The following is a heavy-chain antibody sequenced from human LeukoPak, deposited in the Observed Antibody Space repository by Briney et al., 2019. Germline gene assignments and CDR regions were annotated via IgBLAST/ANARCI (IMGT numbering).Heavy chain of an antibody. Sequence: SETLSLTCTVSGGSISSYYWSWIRQPPGKGLEWIGYIYYSGSTNYNPSLKSRVTISVDTSKNQFSLKLSSVTAADTAVYYCARGPHSSGWYAAYYYYMDVWGKGTTVTVSS. J-gene: IGHJ6*03. V-gene: IGHV4-59*01. CDR3: ARGPHSSGWYAAYYYYMDV. CDR2: IYYSGST. CDR1: GGSISSYY. D-gene: IGHD6-19*01.